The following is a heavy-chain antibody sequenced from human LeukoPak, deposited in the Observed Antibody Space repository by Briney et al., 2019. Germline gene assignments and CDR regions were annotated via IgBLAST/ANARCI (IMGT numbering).Heavy chain of an antibody. CDR3: ASARKYYYHMDV. CDR1: GFTFTTYG. J-gene: IGHJ6*03. Sequence: GGTLRLSCSASGFTFTTYGMNWVRQAPGKGLEWVSGIGGSGIRTYYADSVKGRFTISRDSAKNSLYLQMNSLRAEDTAVYYCASARKYYYHMDVWGKGTTVTISS. CDR2: IGGSGIRT. V-gene: IGHV3-21*01.